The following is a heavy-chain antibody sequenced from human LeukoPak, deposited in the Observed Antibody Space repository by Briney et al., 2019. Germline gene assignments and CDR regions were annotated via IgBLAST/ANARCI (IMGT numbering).Heavy chain of an antibody. CDR1: GFTFSSYA. CDR3: AKYYDILTGYYKLDY. D-gene: IGHD3-9*01. J-gene: IGHJ4*02. Sequence: PGGSLRLSCAASGFTFSSYAMSWVRQAPGKGLEWVSAISGSGGSTYYADSVKGRFTISRDNSKNTLYLQMNSLRAEDTAVYYCAKYYDILTGYYKLDYWGQGTLVTVSS. V-gene: IGHV3-23*01. CDR2: ISGSGGST.